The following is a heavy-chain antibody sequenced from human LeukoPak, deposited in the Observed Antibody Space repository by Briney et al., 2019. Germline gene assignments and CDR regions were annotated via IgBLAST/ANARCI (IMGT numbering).Heavy chain of an antibody. CDR1: GFTFSSYA. CDR2: ISGSGGST. CDR3: AREGYSSSWYGGFDY. J-gene: IGHJ4*02. D-gene: IGHD6-13*01. V-gene: IGHV3-23*01. Sequence: PGGSLRLSCAASGFTFSSYAMSWVRQAPGKGLEWVSAISGSGGSTYYADSVKGRFTISRDNSKNTLYLQMNSLRAEDTAVYYCAREGYSSSWYGGFDYWGQGTLVTVSS.